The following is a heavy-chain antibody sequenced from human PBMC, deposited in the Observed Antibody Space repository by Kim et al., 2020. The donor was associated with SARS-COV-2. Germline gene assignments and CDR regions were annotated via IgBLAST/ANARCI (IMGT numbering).Heavy chain of an antibody. Sequence: GGSLRLSCAASEFTFSSYAMNWVRQAPGKGLEWVSTISGSGSSTYYADSVKGRFSISRDNSKNTLFLQMNSLRADDTAIYYCAKGICSRGTCQRFFFDS. J-gene: IGHJ4*01. CDR3: AKGICSRGTCQRFFFDS. V-gene: IGHV3-23*01. CDR1: EFTFSSYA. CDR2: ISGSGSST. D-gene: IGHD2-15*01.